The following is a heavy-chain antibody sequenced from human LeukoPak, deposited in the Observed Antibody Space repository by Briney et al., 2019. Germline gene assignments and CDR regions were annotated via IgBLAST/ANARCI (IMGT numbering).Heavy chain of an antibody. CDR2: ISDDGTFA. J-gene: IGHJ4*02. CDR1: GFTFSRYA. CDR3: AREAMVRGVPLDY. D-gene: IGHD3-10*01. Sequence: GGSLRLSCAASGFTFSRYAMHWVRQAPGKGLEWVAVISDDGTFALYGDSVRGRFTISRDSSKNTLYLQMNSLRPEDTAVYYCAREAMVRGVPLDYWGQGTLVTVSS. V-gene: IGHV3-30-3*01.